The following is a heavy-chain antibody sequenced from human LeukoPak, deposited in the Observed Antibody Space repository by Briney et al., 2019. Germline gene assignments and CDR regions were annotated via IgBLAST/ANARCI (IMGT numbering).Heavy chain of an antibody. J-gene: IGHJ6*02. Sequence: SETLSLTCTVSGGSISSYYWSWIRQPPGKGLEWIGYIYYSGSTNYNPSLKSRVTISVDTSKNQFSLKLSSVTAADTAVYYCARGYSSSWYRYYYYYGMDVWGQGTTVTVSS. CDR1: GGSISSYY. D-gene: IGHD6-13*01. CDR2: IYYSGST. CDR3: ARGYSSSWYRYYYYYGMDV. V-gene: IGHV4-59*01.